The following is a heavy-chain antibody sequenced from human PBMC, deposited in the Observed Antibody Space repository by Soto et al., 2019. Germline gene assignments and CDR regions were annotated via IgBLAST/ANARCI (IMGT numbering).Heavy chain of an antibody. D-gene: IGHD2-15*01. V-gene: IGHV1-18*01. CDR3: ARIEYCSGGNCYSAFDI. Sequence: VQSGAEVKKPGASVKVSCKASGDTFISSGISWVRQAPGQGLEWMGWISGYKGDTNYAQKFQGRVTLTTDTSTSTAYMELRSLTPDDTAIYYCARIEYCSGGNCYSAFDIWGQGTLVTVSS. J-gene: IGHJ3*02. CDR2: ISGYKGDT. CDR1: GDTFISSG.